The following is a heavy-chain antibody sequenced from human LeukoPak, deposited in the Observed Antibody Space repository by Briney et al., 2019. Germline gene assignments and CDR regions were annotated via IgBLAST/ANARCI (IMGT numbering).Heavy chain of an antibody. V-gene: IGHV3-21*01. CDR2: ISSGTSYI. D-gene: IGHD1-26*01. CDR1: GFAFNTYT. CDR3: ARDPTSSWETAFDI. Sequence: GGSLRLSCAASGFAFNTYTMNWVRQAPGKGLEWVSSISSGTSYIYYADSVKGRFTISRDNAKNSLYLQMNSLRAEDTAVYYCARDPTSSWETAFDIWGQGTMVTVSS. J-gene: IGHJ3*02.